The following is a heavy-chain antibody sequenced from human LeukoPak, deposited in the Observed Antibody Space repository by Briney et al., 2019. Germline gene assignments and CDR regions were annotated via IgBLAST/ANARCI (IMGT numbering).Heavy chain of an antibody. CDR1: GFTFSSYW. D-gene: IGHD2-2*01. V-gene: IGHV3-7*01. Sequence: GGSLRLSCAASGFTFSSYWMSWVRQAPGKGLEWVANIKQDGSEKYYVDSVKGRFTISRDNAKNSLYLQMNSLRAEDTAVYYCARTVVPPQNWFDPWGQGTLVTVSS. CDR2: IKQDGSEK. J-gene: IGHJ5*02. CDR3: ARTVVPPQNWFDP.